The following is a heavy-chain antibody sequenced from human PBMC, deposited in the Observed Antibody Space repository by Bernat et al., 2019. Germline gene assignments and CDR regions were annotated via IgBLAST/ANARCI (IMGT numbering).Heavy chain of an antibody. CDR1: GFTFSSYS. CDR3: ARGGTAAGTRVVAFDI. V-gene: IGHV3-21*01. D-gene: IGHD6-13*01. CDR2: ISSSSYI. J-gene: IGHJ3*02. Sequence: EVQLVESGGGLVQPGGSLRLSCAASGFTFSSYSMNWVRQAPGKGLEWVSSISSSSYIYSADSVKGRFTISRDNAKNSPYLQMNSLRAEDTAVYYCARGGTAAGTRVVAFDIWGQGTMVTVSS.